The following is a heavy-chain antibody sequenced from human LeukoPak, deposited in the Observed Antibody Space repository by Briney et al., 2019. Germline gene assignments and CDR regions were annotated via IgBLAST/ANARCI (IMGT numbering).Heavy chain of an antibody. Sequence: SETLSPTCTVSGGFISGYYWSWIRQSPGRGLEWLGYIYDSGSTKYNPSLKSRVTISVDASKNQISLKLTSMTAADTAVYYCARDGSGFDVWGQGTKVTVSS. CDR3: ARDGSGFDV. CDR1: GGFISGYY. V-gene: IGHV4-59*01. J-gene: IGHJ3*01. CDR2: IYDSGST. D-gene: IGHD2-2*03.